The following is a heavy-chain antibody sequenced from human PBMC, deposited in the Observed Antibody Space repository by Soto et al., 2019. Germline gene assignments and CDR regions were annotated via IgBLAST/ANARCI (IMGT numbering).Heavy chain of an antibody. CDR1: GYTFTSYG. CDR2: ISAYSGNT. J-gene: IGHJ6*03. CDR3: ARGVVVTAGGYYYYMDV. V-gene: IGHV1-8*02. D-gene: IGHD2-21*01. Sequence: ASVKVSCKASGYTFTSYGISWVRQAPGQGLEWMGWISAYSGNTGYAQKFQGRVTMTRNTSISTAYMELSSLRSEDTAVYFCARGVVVTAGGYYYYMDVWGKGTTVTVSS.